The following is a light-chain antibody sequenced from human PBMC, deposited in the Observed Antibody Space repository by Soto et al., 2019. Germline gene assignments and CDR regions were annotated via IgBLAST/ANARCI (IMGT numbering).Light chain of an antibody. CDR1: SSDVGDYNF. J-gene: IGLJ3*02. V-gene: IGLV2-14*03. CDR2: DVS. CDR3: SSYTASSTRV. Sequence: QSVLTQPASVSGSPGQSITISCTGTSSDVGDYNFVSWYQQHPDKAPKLMIYDVSNRPSGVSSRFSGSKSGNTASLTISGLQAEDDADYYCSSYTASSTRVFGGGTKLTVL.